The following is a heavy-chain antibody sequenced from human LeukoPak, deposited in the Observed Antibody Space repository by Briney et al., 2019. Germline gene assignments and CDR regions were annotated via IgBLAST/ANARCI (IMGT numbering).Heavy chain of an antibody. CDR3: ASGGASWFGESRFDN. CDR1: GFTFSRYW. CDR2: IKEDGREQ. J-gene: IGHJ4*02. Sequence: GGSLRLSCAASGFTFSRYWMNWVRQAPGKGLEWVANIKEDGREQHYVDSVEGRFTISRDNAKTSLYLQMNSLRVEDTAVYYCASGGASWFGESRFDNWGQGTLVTVSS. D-gene: IGHD3-10*01. V-gene: IGHV3-7*03.